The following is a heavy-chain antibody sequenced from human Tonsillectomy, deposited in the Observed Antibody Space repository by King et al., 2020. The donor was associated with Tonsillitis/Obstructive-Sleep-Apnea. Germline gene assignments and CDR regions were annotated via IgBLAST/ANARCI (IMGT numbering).Heavy chain of an antibody. J-gene: IGHJ6*03. CDR1: VGSFSGYY. Sequence: VQLQQWGAGLLKPSETLFLTCAVYVGSFSGYYWSWIRQPPGKGLEWIGEINHSGSTNYNPSLKSRVTISVDTSKNQFSLKLSSVTAADTAVYYCATIGVRGYYYYYMDV. D-gene: IGHD3-10*01. CDR3: ATIGVRGYYYYYMDV. CDR2: INHSGST. V-gene: IGHV4-34*01.